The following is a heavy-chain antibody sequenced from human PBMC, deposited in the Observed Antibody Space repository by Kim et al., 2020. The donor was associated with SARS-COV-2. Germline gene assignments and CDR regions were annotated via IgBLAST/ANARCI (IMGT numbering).Heavy chain of an antibody. J-gene: IGHJ6*02. CDR3: AKVEGIVVVVAATLKYGMDV. V-gene: IGHV3-30*18. CDR2: ISYDGSNK. D-gene: IGHD2-15*01. CDR1: GFTFSSYG. Sequence: GGSLRLSCAASGFTFSSYGMHWVRQAPGKGLEWVAVISYDGSNKYYADSVKGRFTISRDNSKNTLYLQMNSLRAEDTAVYYCAKVEGIVVVVAATLKYGMDVWGQGTTVTVSS.